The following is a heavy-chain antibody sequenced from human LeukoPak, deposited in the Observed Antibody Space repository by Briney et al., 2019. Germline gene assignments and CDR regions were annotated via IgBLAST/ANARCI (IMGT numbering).Heavy chain of an antibody. Sequence: GGSLRLSCAASGFTFDDYAMHWVRQAPGKGLEWVSGISWNSGSIGYADSAKGRFTISRDNAKNSLYLQMNSLRAEDTAVYYCASPPSVDSSSPYYFEYWGQGTLVTVSS. CDR3: ASPPSVDSSSPYYFEY. J-gene: IGHJ4*02. V-gene: IGHV3-9*01. CDR1: GFTFDDYA. D-gene: IGHD6-6*01. CDR2: ISWNSGSI.